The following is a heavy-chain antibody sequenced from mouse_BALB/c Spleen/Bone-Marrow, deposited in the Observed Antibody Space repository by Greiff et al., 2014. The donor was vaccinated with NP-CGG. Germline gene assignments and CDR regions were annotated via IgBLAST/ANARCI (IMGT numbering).Heavy chain of an antibody. CDR2: ISSGGSYT. CDR1: GFTFSSYA. D-gene: IGHD1-2*01. Sequence: EVQVVESGGGLVKPGGSLKLSCAASGFTFSSYAMSWVRQSPEKRLEWVAEISSGGSYTYYPDTVTGRFTISRDNAKNTLYLEMSSLRSEDTAMYYCARDHDGYYTMDYWGQGTSVTVSS. J-gene: IGHJ4*01. V-gene: IGHV5-9-4*01. CDR3: ARDHDGYYTMDY.